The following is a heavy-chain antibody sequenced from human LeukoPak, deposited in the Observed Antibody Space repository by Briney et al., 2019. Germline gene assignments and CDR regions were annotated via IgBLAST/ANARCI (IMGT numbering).Heavy chain of an antibody. J-gene: IGHJ6*02. V-gene: IGHV3-30*18. Sequence: PGGSLRLSCAASGFTFSSYGMHWVRQAPGKGLEGVAVISYDGSNKYYADSVKGRFTISRDNSKNTLYLQMNSLRAEDTAVYYCAKEHQQLVVGDYGMDVWGQGTTVTVSS. CDR3: AKEHQQLVVGDYGMDV. D-gene: IGHD6-13*01. CDR1: GFTFSSYG. CDR2: ISYDGSNK.